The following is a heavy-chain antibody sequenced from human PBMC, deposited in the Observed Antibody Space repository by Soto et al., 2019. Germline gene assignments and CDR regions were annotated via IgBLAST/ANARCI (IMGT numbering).Heavy chain of an antibody. CDR3: AMVDVYVTPSPQDV. D-gene: IGHD3-16*01. J-gene: IGHJ6*02. Sequence: ASVKVSCKASGYSFTRYGIGWARQAPGQGLEWMGWINPYNGNTNYAQNLQGRLTLTTETSTTTAYMELRSLRSNDTAIYYCAMVDVYVTPSPQDVWGQ. CDR2: INPYNGNT. V-gene: IGHV1-18*01. CDR1: GYSFTRYG.